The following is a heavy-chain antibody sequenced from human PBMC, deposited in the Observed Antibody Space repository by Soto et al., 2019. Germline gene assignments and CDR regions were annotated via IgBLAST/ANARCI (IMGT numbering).Heavy chain of an antibody. CDR2: INHSGSS. Sequence: SETLSLTCAVSGGSFSGYIWTWIRQTPGKGLQWIGQINHSGSSIYNPSLKNRVTISTMSNNKFSLELSSVTAADAAVYYCTRGLFSGSSYSGSWYYFDSWGQGTMVT. V-gene: IGHV4-34*01. D-gene: IGHD1-26*01. J-gene: IGHJ4*02. CDR3: TRGLFSGSSYSGSWYYFDS. CDR1: GGSFSGYI.